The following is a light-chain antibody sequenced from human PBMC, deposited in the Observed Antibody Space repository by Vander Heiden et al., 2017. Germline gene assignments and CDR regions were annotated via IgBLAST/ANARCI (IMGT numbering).Light chain of an antibody. V-gene: IGLV3-19*01. Sequence: SSKLTHDPAVSVALGPTAAITCPGDTLGGNYAAWYQQRPGQAPVLVIFGLNDRPSGSSDRFSGSKSGHTASLTITGMQAEDEGVYYCASRDCAGNQVIFGGGTKLTVL. J-gene: IGLJ2*01. CDR3: ASRDCAGNQVI. CDR2: GLN. CDR1: TLGGNY.